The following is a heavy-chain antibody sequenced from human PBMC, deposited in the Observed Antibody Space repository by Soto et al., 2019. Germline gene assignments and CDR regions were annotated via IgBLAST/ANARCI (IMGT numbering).Heavy chain of an antibody. J-gene: IGHJ3*02. CDR2: ISSSGSTI. D-gene: IGHD6-19*01. Sequence: GGSLRLSCAASGFTFSDYYMSWIRQAPGKGLEWVSYISSSGSTIYYADSVKGRFTISRDKAKNSLYLQMNSLRAEDTAVYYCTCERAVAGAFDIWGQGTMVTVSS. CDR3: TCERAVAGAFDI. CDR1: GFTFSDYY. V-gene: IGHV3-11*01.